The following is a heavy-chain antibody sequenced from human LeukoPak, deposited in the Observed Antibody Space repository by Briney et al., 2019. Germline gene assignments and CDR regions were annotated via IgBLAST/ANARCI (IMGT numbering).Heavy chain of an antibody. D-gene: IGHD2-15*01. V-gene: IGHV3-30*18. CDR2: ISYDGSNK. CDR3: AKLDCSGGSCHARGEDY. Sequence: GGSLRLSCAASGFTFSSYGMHWVRQAPGKGLEWVAVISYDGSNKYYADTVNGRFTISRDNSKNTLYLQMNSLRAEDTAVYYCAKLDCSGGSCHARGEDYWGQGTLVTVSS. CDR1: GFTFSSYG. J-gene: IGHJ4*02.